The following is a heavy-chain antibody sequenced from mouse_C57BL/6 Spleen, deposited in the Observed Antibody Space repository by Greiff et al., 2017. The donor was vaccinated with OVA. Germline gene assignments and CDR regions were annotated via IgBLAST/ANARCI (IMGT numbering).Heavy chain of an antibody. D-gene: IGHD2-4*01. J-gene: IGHJ2*01. CDR1: GYTFTSYW. CDR3: ARSHDYDGNYFDY. CDR2: IDPSDSYT. Sequence: QVQLQQPGAELVKPGASVKLSCKASGYTFTSYWMQWVKQRPGQGLEWIGEIDPSDSYTNSNQKFKGKATLTVDTSSSTAYMPLSSLTSEDSAVDYGARSHDYDGNYFDYWGQGTTLTVSS. V-gene: IGHV1-50*01.